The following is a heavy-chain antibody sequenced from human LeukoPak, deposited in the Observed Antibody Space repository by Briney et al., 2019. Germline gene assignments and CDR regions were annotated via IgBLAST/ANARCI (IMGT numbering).Heavy chain of an antibody. V-gene: IGHV4-59*13. Sequence: SETLSLTCTVSGGSISSYYWSWIRQPPGKGLEWIGYIYYSGSTNYNPSLKSRVTISVDTSKNQFSLKLSSVTAADTAVYYCARARGGYCSGGSCYRYYFDYWGQGTLVTVSS. D-gene: IGHD2-15*01. CDR2: IYYSGST. CDR1: GGSISSYY. J-gene: IGHJ4*02. CDR3: ARARGGYCSGGSCYRYYFDY.